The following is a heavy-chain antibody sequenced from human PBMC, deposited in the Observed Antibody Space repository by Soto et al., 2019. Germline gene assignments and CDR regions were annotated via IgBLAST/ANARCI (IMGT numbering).Heavy chain of an antibody. J-gene: IGHJ2*01. CDR2: INHRGST. V-gene: IGHV4-34*01. CDR1: GGSFSGYY. CDR3: ARGYYDFWSGYYAGEHWYFDL. Sequence: QVQLQQWGAGLLKPSETLSLTCAVYGGSFSGYYWSWIRQPPGKGLEWIGEINHRGSTNYNPSLKRRVTISVDTSKNQFSLKLSSVPAADTAVYYCARGYYDFWSGYYAGEHWYFDLWGRGTLVTVSS. D-gene: IGHD3-3*01.